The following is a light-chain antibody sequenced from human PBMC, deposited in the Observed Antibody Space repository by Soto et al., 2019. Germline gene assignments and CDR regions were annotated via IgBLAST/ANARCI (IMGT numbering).Light chain of an antibody. J-gene: IGKJ4*01. CDR1: QSVRSDY. CDR2: GVS. Sequence: IVLTHSPSTLSLSPGYRATLSCSASQSVRSDYFAWYQQKPGQAPRVIIFGVSTRATAIPDRFSGSGSGTDFTLTISRLEPEDFALYYCQQYGNSPPPFGGGTKVDIK. CDR3: QQYGNSPPP. V-gene: IGKV3-20*01.